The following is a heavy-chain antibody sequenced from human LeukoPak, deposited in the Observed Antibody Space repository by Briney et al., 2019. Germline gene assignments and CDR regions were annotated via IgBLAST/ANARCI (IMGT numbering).Heavy chain of an antibody. Sequence: PGRSLRLSCAASGFTFSSYAMHWVRQAPGKGLEWVAVIWYDGSNKYYADSVKGRFTISRDNSKNTLYLQMNSLRAEDTAVYYCARNVELRYFDWTPGRFDPWGQGTLVTVSS. J-gene: IGHJ5*02. D-gene: IGHD3-9*01. CDR2: IWYDGSNK. CDR3: ARNVELRYFDWTPGRFDP. V-gene: IGHV3-33*01. CDR1: GFTFSSYA.